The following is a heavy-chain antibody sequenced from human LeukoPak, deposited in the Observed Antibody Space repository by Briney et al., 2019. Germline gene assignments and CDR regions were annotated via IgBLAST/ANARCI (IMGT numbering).Heavy chain of an antibody. D-gene: IGHD1-26*01. CDR1: GFTFSSHV. CDR3: ARRVTVGNAWGDFGI. V-gene: IGHV3-23*01. CDR2: ISGSGDRA. J-gene: IGHJ3*02. Sequence: QPGGSLRLSCAASGFTFSSHVMNWVRQAPGKGLEWVSTISGSGDRAYHADSVKGRFTISRDNSKSTLYLQMNSLRAEDTAVYYCARRVTVGNAWGDFGIWGQGTMVTVS.